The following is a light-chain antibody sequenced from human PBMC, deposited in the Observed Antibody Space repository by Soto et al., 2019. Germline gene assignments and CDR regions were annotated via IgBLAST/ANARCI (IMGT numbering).Light chain of an antibody. CDR1: QSISDT. J-gene: IGKJ1*01. CDR3: QQYNNWPLT. Sequence: EIVMTQSPATLSVSPGGRATLSCRASQSISDTLAWYQQKPGQAPRLLIYSASRGATGFPARFSGSGSGTDFNLTISRLQSEDGAVYYCQQYNNWPLTFGQGTKVEIK. CDR2: SAS. V-gene: IGKV3-15*01.